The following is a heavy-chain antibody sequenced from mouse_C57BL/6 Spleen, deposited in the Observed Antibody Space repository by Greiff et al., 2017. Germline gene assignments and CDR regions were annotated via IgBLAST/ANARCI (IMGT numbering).Heavy chain of an antibody. Sequence: EVKLQESGPGLVKPSQSLSLTCSVTGYSITSGYYWNWIRQFPGNKLEWMGYISYDGSNNYNPSLKNRISITRDTSKNQFFLKLNSVTTEDTATYYCARDRYYDYDAMDYWGQGTSVTVSS. CDR3: ARDRYYDYDAMDY. CDR2: ISYDGSN. J-gene: IGHJ4*01. V-gene: IGHV3-6*01. D-gene: IGHD1-1*02. CDR1: GYSITSGYY.